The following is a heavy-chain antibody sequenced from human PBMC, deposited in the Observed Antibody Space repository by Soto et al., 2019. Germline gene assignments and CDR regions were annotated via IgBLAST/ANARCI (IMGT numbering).Heavy chain of an antibody. V-gene: IGHV4-59*02. J-gene: IGHJ4*02. D-gene: IGHD3-9*01. CDR3: ARGTPLTRKGYYFDY. Sequence: SETLSLTGSVSGGCVSSYYWTWIRQPPGKGLEYIGYVYNSESTNYNPSLNSRVGISADTARNQFSLKLNFVTAADTAVYYCARGTPLTRKGYYFDYWGKGALVTVSS. CDR1: GGCVSSYY. CDR2: VYNSEST.